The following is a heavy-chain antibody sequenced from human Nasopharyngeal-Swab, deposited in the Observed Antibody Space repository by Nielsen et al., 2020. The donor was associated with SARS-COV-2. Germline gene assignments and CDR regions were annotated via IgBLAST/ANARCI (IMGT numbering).Heavy chain of an antibody. CDR3: ARGYSSGWYDY. CDR1: GYTFSNYW. D-gene: IGHD6-19*01. J-gene: IGHJ4*02. Sequence: GESLKISCQGSGYTFSNYWIGWVRQMPGKGLEWVGVIYPGDSDTRYNPSLQRQGTISVDKSISTAYLQWNSLQASDSAIYYCARGYSSGWYDYWGQGALVTVSS. CDR2: IYPGDSDT. V-gene: IGHV5-51*01.